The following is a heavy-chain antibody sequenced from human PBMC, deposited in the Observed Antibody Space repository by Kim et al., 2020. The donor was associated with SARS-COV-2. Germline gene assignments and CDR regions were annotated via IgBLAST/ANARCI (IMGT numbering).Heavy chain of an antibody. CDR3: TTAPGIAAAGTFDY. J-gene: IGHJ4*02. D-gene: IGHD6-13*01. V-gene: IGHV3-15*01. Sequence: AAPVKGRFTISRDDSKNTLYLQMNSLKTEDTAVYYCTTAPGIAAAGTFDYWGQGTLVTVSS.